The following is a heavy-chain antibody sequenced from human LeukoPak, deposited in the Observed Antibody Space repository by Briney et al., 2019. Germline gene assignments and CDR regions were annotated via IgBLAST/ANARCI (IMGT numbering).Heavy chain of an antibody. CDR2: MNPNSGNT. J-gene: IGHJ5*02. V-gene: IGHV1-8*01. CDR1: GYTFTSYD. Sequence: GASVKVSCKASGYTFTSYDINWVRQAPGQGLEWMGWMNPNSGNTGYAQKFQGRVTMTRNTSISTAYMELSSLRSEDTAVYYCASIGYCSSTSCYGWFDPWGQGTLVTVSS. CDR3: ASIGYCSSTSCYGWFDP. D-gene: IGHD2-2*01.